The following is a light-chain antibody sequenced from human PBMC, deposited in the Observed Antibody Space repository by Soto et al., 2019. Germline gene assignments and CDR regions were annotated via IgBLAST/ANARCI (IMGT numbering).Light chain of an antibody. CDR3: QRYISAPFT. CDR1: QDIRNY. Sequence: DIPVTQSPSSLSASVGDRVTITCRATQDIRNYLAWYQQKPGKEPKLLIYAASTLQSGVPSRFSVSGSGTDFTLTISILQPEDVATYYCQRYISAPFTFGPGTNVHIK. J-gene: IGKJ3*01. CDR2: AAS. V-gene: IGKV1-27*01.